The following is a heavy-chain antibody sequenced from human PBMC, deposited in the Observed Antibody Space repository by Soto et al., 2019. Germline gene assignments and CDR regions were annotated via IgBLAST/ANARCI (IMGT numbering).Heavy chain of an antibody. D-gene: IGHD3-10*01. CDR1: GFTFSSYG. V-gene: IGHV3-30*18. CDR2: ISYDGSNK. CDR3: AKDAAPYYYGSVPPPGPLYYYGMDV. J-gene: IGHJ6*02. Sequence: PGGSLRLSCAASGFTFSSYGMHWVRQAPGKGLEWVAVISYDGSNKYYADSVKGRFTISRDNSKNTLYLQMNSLRAEDTAVYYCAKDAAPYYYGSVPPPGPLYYYGMDVWGQGTTVTVSS.